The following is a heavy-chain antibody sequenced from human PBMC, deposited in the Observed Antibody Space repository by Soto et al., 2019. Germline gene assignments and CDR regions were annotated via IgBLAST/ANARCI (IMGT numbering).Heavy chain of an antibody. D-gene: IGHD3-10*01. V-gene: IGHV1-69*13. CDR1: GGTFNNYG. CDR2: IIPLFGTA. J-gene: IGHJ3*02. CDR3: ARDLYSGSESPGLGPFDI. Sequence: AASVKVSCKPCGGTFNNYGFSWVRQAPGQGLEWMGGIIPLFGTANNAQKFQGRVTITADESTSTAYMELSSLRSDDTAVYFCARDLYSGSESPGLGPFDIWGQGTMVTVSS.